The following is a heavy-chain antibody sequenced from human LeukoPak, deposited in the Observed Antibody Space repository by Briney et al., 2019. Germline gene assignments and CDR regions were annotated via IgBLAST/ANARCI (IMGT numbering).Heavy chain of an antibody. CDR2: IYNNGST. J-gene: IGHJ4*02. CDR3: ARGSAYFDY. Sequence: SQTLSLTCTVSSGSISSGNYYWSWIRQPAGKGLEWVGRIYNNGSTNYSPSLKSRVTISVDTSKNQFSLKLSSVTAADTAVYYCARGSAYFDYWGQGTLVTVSS. CDR1: SGSISSGNYY. V-gene: IGHV4-61*02.